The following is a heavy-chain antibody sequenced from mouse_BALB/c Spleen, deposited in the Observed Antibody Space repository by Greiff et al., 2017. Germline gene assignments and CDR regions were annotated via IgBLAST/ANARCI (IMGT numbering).Heavy chain of an antibody. CDR3: ARGGYDDGDYFDY. D-gene: IGHD2-2*01. CDR1: GFNIKDTY. Sequence: EVQLQQSGAELVKPGASVKLSCTASGFNIKDTYMHWVKQRPEQGLEWIGRIDPANGNTKYDPKFQGKATITADTSSNPAYLQLSSLTSEDTAVYYCARGGYDDGDYFDYWGQGTTLTVSS. J-gene: IGHJ2*01. CDR2: IDPANGNT. V-gene: IGHV14-3*02.